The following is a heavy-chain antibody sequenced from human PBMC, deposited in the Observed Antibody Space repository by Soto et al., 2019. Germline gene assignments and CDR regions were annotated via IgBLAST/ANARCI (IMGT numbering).Heavy chain of an antibody. CDR3: AKGVVDAGAFFQH. CDR1: GFTFSSYG. Sequence: GGYLRLSCAAAGFTFSSYGMHWVRQAPGEGLEWVAVISYDGSNKYYADSVKGRFTISRDNSKNALYLQMNSLRAEGTAVYYCAKGVVDAGAFFQHWGQGTLVPVSS. V-gene: IGHV3-30*18. J-gene: IGHJ1*01. D-gene: IGHD2-15*01. CDR2: ISYDGSNK.